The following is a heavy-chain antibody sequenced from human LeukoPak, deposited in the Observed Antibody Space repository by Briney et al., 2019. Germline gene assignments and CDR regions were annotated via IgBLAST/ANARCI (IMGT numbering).Heavy chain of an antibody. Sequence: SETLSLTCAVYGGSFSGYYWSWIRQPPGKGLEWIGEINHSGSTNYNPSLKSRVTISVDTSKNQFSLKLSSVTAADTAVYYCARGPAYYYDSRGYSLWGQGTLVTVSS. V-gene: IGHV4-34*01. D-gene: IGHD3-22*01. CDR1: GGSFSGYY. J-gene: IGHJ4*02. CDR2: INHSGST. CDR3: ARGPAYYYDSRGYSL.